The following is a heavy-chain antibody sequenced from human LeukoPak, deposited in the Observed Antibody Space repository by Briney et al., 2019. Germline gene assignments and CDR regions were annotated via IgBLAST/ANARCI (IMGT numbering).Heavy chain of an antibody. J-gene: IGHJ4*02. V-gene: IGHV1-2*02. CDR1: GYTFTGYY. CDR2: INPNSGGT. CDR3: ASLISARNPGPDY. Sequence: GASVKVSCKASGYTFTGYYMHWVRQAPGQGLEWMGWINPNSGGTNYAQKFQGRVTVTRDTSISTAYMELNSLRSDDTAVYYCASLISARNPGPDYWGQGTLVTVSS.